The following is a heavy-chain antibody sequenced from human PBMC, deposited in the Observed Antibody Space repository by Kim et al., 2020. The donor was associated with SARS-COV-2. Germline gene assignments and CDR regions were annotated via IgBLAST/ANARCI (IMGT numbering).Heavy chain of an antibody. CDR1: GFTFSSYE. CDR3: ARGRNYSPFDY. CDR2: IIGSGTTI. Sequence: GGSLRLSCAASGFTFSSYEMNWVRQAPGKGLEWVSYIIGSGTTIYYADSVRGRFTISRDNDKNSLYLQMNSLRAEDTAVYYCARGRNYSPFDYWGEGTVV. D-gene: IGHD4-4*01. V-gene: IGHV3-48*03. J-gene: IGHJ4*02.